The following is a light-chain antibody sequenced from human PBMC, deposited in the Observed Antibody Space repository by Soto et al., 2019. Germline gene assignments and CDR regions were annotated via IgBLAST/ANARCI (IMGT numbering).Light chain of an antibody. V-gene: IGKV3-20*01. CDR3: HYYDDSPPYP. CDR2: DAS. CDR1: QSVSSGY. J-gene: IGKJ3*01. Sequence: EIVLTQSPGTLSLSPGERATFSCRASQSVSSGYLAWYQQKPGQAPRLLIRDASSRATGIPDRFSGSGSGTDFTLSISRLEPEDFAVYYCHYYDDSPPYPFGPGTKLDIK.